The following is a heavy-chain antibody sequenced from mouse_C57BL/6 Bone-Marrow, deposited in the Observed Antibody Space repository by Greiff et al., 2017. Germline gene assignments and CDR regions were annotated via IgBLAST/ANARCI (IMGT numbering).Heavy chain of an antibody. Sequence: EVMLVESGGGLVKPGGSLKLSCAASGFTFSSYAMSWVRQTPEKRLEWVATISDGGSYTYYPDNVKGRFTISRANAKNNLYLQMSHLKSEDTAMYYCARDPIPHDGYCDYWGQGTTLTVSA. CDR3: ARDPIPHDGYCDY. CDR1: GFTFSSYA. V-gene: IGHV5-4*01. CDR2: ISDGGSYT. D-gene: IGHD2-3*01. J-gene: IGHJ2*01.